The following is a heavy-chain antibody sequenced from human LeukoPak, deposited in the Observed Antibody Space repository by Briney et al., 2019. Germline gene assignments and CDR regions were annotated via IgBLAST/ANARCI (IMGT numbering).Heavy chain of an antibody. CDR3: ARVVTGTHFDY. CDR2: IYYSGST. V-gene: IGHV4-61*01. J-gene: IGHJ4*02. Sequence: SGTLSLTCTVSGGSVSSGSYYWSWIRQPPGKGLEWIGYIYYSGSTNYNPSLKSRVTISVDTSKNQFSLKLSSVTAADTAVYYCARVVTGTHFDYWGQGTLVTVSS. CDR1: GGSVSSGSYY. D-gene: IGHD1-20*01.